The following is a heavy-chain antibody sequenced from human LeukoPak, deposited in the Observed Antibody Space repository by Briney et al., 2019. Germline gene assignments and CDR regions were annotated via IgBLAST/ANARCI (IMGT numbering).Heavy chain of an antibody. CDR3: AKGTVEYTTGPLNWFDP. J-gene: IGHJ5*02. D-gene: IGHD6-25*01. Sequence: GGSLRLSCATSGFTFSNYAMSWVRQAPGKGLEWVSGISHSGGGTYYSDSVQGRFTISRDNSKNTLYLQMDSLRAEDTAVYYCAKGTVEYTTGPLNWFDPWGQGTLVTVSS. CDR1: GFTFSNYA. V-gene: IGHV3-23*01. CDR2: ISHSGGGT.